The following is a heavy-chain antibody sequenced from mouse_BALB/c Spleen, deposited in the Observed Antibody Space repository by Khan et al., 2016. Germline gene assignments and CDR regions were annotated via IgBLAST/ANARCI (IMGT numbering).Heavy chain of an antibody. CDR3: ARNYFFDD. Sequence: EVQLQESGPGLVKPSQSLSLTCTVTGYSITSDYAWNWIRQFPGNKLEWMGYISYSGSTSYNPSLKSRISITRDTSKNQFFLQLNSVTTEDTATYYCARNYFFDDWGQGTTLTVSS. CDR2: ISYSGST. CDR1: GYSITSDYA. J-gene: IGHJ2*01. V-gene: IGHV3-2*02.